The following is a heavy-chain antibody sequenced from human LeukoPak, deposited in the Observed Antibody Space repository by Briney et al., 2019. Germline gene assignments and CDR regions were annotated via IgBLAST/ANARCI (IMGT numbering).Heavy chain of an antibody. Sequence: GGSLRLSCAASGFTFSNFWMSWVRQAPGKGLEWVANIKQDGSEKYYVDSVKGRFTISRDNAKNSLYLQMNSLRAEDTAVYYCARPGAYGGYIDYWGQGTLVTVSS. D-gene: IGHD4-23*01. CDR2: IKQDGSEK. CDR3: ARPGAYGGYIDY. J-gene: IGHJ4*02. V-gene: IGHV3-7*03. CDR1: GFTFSNFW.